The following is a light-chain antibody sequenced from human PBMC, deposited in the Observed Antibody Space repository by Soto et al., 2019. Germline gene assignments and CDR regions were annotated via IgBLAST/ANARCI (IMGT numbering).Light chain of an antibody. Sequence: SVLTQPPSASGTPGQRVTISCSGSSSNIGSNYVYWYQQLPGTVPQLLIYRNNEWPSGVPDRFSGSKSGTSASLAISGLRSEDEADYYCAAWDDSLSGVVFGGGTKLTVL. J-gene: IGLJ2*01. CDR3: AAWDDSLSGVV. CDR1: SSNIGSNY. V-gene: IGLV1-47*01. CDR2: RNN.